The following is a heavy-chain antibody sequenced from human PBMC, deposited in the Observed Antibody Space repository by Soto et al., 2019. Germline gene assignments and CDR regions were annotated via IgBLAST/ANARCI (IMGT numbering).Heavy chain of an antibody. D-gene: IGHD1-26*01. J-gene: IGHJ5*02. CDR2: INSDGTTT. CDR3: ATIGTGSYNWFDP. Sequence: EVQLVESGGGLVQPGGSLRLSCAASGFTFSSYWMHWVRQAPGKGLVWVSRINSDGTTTTYADPVKGRFNISRDNAKNTVYLQMNSLRAEDTAVYYCATIGTGSYNWFDPWGRGALVTVSS. V-gene: IGHV3-74*01. CDR1: GFTFSSYW.